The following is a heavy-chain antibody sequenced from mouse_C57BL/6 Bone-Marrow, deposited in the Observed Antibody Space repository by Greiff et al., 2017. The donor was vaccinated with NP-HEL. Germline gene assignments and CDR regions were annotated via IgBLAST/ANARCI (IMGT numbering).Heavy chain of an antibody. V-gene: IGHV1-72*01. CDR3: ARDSSGYAWFAY. Sequence: QVQLQQPGAELVKPGASVKLSCKASGYTFTSYWMHWVKQRPGRGLEWIGRIDPNSGGTKYNEKFKSKATLTVDKPSSTAYMQISSLTSEDSAVYYCARDSSGYAWFAYWGQGTLVTVSA. J-gene: IGHJ3*01. CDR2: IDPNSGGT. D-gene: IGHD3-2*02. CDR1: GYTFTSYW.